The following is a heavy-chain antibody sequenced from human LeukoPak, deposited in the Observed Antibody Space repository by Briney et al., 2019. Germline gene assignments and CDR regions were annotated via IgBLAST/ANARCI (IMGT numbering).Heavy chain of an antibody. D-gene: IGHD2-15*01. J-gene: IGHJ4*02. CDR3: ATSCSSSTCYDS. CDR2: IYPGDSDT. CDR1: GYSLTSYW. V-gene: IGHV5-51*01. Sequence: GESLKISCKGSGYSLTSYWIGWLRQMPGKGLEWMGIIYPGDSDTRYSPSFQGQVTMSVDMSISTAYLQWSSLKASDTAMYYCATSCSSSTCYDSWGQGTLVTVSS.